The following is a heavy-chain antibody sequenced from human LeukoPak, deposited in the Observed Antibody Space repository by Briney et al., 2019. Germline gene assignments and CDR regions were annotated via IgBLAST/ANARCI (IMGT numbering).Heavy chain of an antibody. J-gene: IGHJ4*02. CDR1: GGSISSYY. V-gene: IGHV4-59*08. Sequence: SETLSLTCTVSGGSISSYYWSWIRQPPGKGLEWVGYIYYSGCTNYNPSLKSRVTISLDTSKNQFSLNLISVTAADTAVYYCARRWDRGSGVFDYWGQGTLVTVDS. D-gene: IGHD3-10*01. CDR2: IYYSGCT. CDR3: ARRWDRGSGVFDY.